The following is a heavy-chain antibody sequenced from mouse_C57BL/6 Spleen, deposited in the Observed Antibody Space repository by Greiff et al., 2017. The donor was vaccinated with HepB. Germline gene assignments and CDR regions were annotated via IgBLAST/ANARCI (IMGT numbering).Heavy chain of an antibody. CDR2: ISYDGSN. V-gene: IGHV3-6*01. CDR3: ARGAYYSNIYAMDY. Sequence: EVKLVESGPGLVKPSQSLSLTCSVTGYSITSGYYWNWIRQFPGNKLEWMGYISYDGSNNYNPSLKNRISITRDTSKNQFFLKLNSVTTEDTATYYCARGAYYSNIYAMDYWGQGTSVTVSS. D-gene: IGHD2-5*01. CDR1: GYSITSGYY. J-gene: IGHJ4*01.